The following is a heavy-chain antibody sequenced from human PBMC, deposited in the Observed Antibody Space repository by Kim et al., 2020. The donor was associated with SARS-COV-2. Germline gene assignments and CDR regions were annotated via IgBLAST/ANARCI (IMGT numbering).Heavy chain of an antibody. CDR1: GYTFTSYY. J-gene: IGHJ4*02. V-gene: IGHV1-46*01. CDR3: ARGVLKYDILTGYYPYYFDY. CDR2: INPSGGST. D-gene: IGHD3-9*01. Sequence: ASVKVSCKASGYTFTSYYMHWVRQAPGQGLEWMGIINPSGGSTSYAQKFQGRVTMTRDTSTSTVYMELSSLRSEDTAVYYCARGVLKYDILTGYYPYYFDYWGQGTLVTVSS.